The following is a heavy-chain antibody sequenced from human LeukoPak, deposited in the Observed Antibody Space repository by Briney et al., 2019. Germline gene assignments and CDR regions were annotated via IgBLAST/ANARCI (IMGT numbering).Heavy chain of an antibody. Sequence: GGSLRLSCAASGFTLSSYWMHWVRQASGKGLVWVSRINSDGSSTSYADSVKGRFTISRDNAKNTLYLQMNSLRAEDTAVYYCARAVWFGELLSMGVDAFDIWGQGTMVTVSS. V-gene: IGHV3-74*01. D-gene: IGHD3-10*01. CDR1: GFTLSSYW. CDR2: INSDGSST. J-gene: IGHJ3*02. CDR3: ARAVWFGELLSMGVDAFDI.